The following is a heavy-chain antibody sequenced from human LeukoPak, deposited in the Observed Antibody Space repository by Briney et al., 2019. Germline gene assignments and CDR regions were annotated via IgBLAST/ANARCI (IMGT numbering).Heavy chain of an antibody. Sequence: PSETLSLTCAVYGGSFSGYYWSWIRQPPGKGLEWIGEINHSGSTNYNPSLKSRVTMSVDTSKNQFSLKLSSVTAADTAVYYCARGEYYYGSGSRKVFDYWGQGTLVTVSS. D-gene: IGHD3-10*01. V-gene: IGHV4-34*01. J-gene: IGHJ4*02. CDR3: ARGEYYYGSGSRKVFDY. CDR1: GGSFSGYY. CDR2: INHSGST.